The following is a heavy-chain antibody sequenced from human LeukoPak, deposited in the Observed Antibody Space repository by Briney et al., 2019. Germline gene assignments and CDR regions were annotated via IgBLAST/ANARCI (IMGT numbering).Heavy chain of an antibody. V-gene: IGHV3-33*01. J-gene: IGHJ6*02. D-gene: IGHD2-15*01. CDR3: ARYQVGVVARGPSYGMDV. CDR1: GFTFSTYG. CDR2: IWADESNH. Sequence: GGSLRLSCAASGFTFSTYGMHWVRQAPGKGLEWVAVIWADESNHFYVDSVKGRFTISRDNAKSSLYLQMNSLRAEDTAVYYCARYQVGVVARGPSYGMDVWGQGTTVTVSS.